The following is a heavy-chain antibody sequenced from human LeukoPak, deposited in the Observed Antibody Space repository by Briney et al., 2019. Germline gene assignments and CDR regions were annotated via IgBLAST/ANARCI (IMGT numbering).Heavy chain of an antibody. V-gene: IGHV3-74*01. D-gene: IGHD1-26*01. CDR1: GFTFGSYW. CDR2: INSDGSST. Sequence: GGSLRLSCAASGFTFGSYWMHWVRQAPGKGLVWVSCINSDGSSTSYADSVKGRFTISRDNAKNTLYLQMNSLRAEDTAVYYCARDSVGATSNWGQGTLVTVSS. CDR3: ARDSVGATSN. J-gene: IGHJ4*02.